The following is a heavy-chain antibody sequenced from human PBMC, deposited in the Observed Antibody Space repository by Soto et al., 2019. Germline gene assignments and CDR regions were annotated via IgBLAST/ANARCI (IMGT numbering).Heavy chain of an antibody. V-gene: IGHV4-4*02. D-gene: IGHD3-22*01. CDR2: IYHSGST. J-gene: IGHJ4*02. Sequence: PSETLSLTCAVSGGSISSSNWWSWVRQPPGKGLEWIGEIYHSGSTNYNPSLKSRVTISVDKPKNQFSLELSSLRSEDTAVYYCARGLIYDSSGYYFDYWGQGTLVTVSS. CDR1: GGSISSSNW. CDR3: ARGLIYDSSGYYFDY.